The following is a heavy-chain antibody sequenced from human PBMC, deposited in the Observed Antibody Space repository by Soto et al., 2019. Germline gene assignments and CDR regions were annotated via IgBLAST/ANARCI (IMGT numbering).Heavy chain of an antibody. D-gene: IGHD3-3*01. CDR1: GYSFSSFW. CDR3: AKHISRDFDFWSGLYYYYGMDV. CDR2: IYPGDSDT. Sequence: GESLKISCKGSGYSFSSFWIGWVRQMPGKGLEWMGIIYPGDSDTRYNPSFQGQVTISTYNSINTAYLQWNSLKASDTAIYYCAKHISRDFDFWSGLYYYYGMDVWGQGTTVTVSS. V-gene: IGHV5-51*01. J-gene: IGHJ6*02.